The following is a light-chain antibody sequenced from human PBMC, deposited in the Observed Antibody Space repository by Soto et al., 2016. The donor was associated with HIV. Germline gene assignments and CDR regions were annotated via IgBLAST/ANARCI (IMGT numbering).Light chain of an antibody. J-gene: IGLJ2*01. V-gene: IGLV3-21*03. Sequence: SYELTQPPSVSVAPGKTARITCGGNNIGRKSVHWYQQKPGQAPVLVVYDGSDRPSGIPERFSGSNSGNTATLTISRVEAGDEADYCCQVWDSSSDHPVFGGGTKLTVL. CDR2: DGS. CDR1: NIGRKS. CDR3: QVWDSSSDHPV.